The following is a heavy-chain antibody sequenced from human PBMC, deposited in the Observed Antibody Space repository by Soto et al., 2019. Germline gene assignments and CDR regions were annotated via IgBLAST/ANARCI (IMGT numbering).Heavy chain of an antibody. D-gene: IGHD2-15*01. CDR1: GGSISSSSYY. CDR3: ASPPDYCSGGSCYSGLFDAFDI. Sequence: QLQLQESGPGLVKPSETLSLTCTVSGGSISSSSYYWGWIRQPPGKGLEWIGSIYYSGSTYYNPSLKSRVTISVDTSKNQFSLKLSSVTAADTAVYYCASPPDYCSGGSCYSGLFDAFDIWGQGTMVTVSS. CDR2: IYYSGST. V-gene: IGHV4-39*01. J-gene: IGHJ3*02.